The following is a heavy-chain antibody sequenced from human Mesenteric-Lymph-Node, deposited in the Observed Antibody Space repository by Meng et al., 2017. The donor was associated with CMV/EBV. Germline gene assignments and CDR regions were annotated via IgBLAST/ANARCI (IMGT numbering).Heavy chain of an antibody. J-gene: IGHJ3*02. Sequence: ASVKVSCKASGYTFTSYDINWVRQATGQGLEWMGWRNPNSGNTGYAQKFQGRVTITRNTSISTDYMELSRLRSDDTAVYYCARVSYGSGSYEDAFDIWGQGTMVTVSS. CDR1: GYTFTSYD. V-gene: IGHV1-8*03. CDR3: ARVSYGSGSYEDAFDI. CDR2: RNPNSGNT. D-gene: IGHD3-10*01.